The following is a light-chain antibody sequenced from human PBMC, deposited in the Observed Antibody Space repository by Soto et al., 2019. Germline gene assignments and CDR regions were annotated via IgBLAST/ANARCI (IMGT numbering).Light chain of an antibody. Sequence: EIVSTQSPATLSLSPGERATLSCRASQSVSSYLAWYQQKPGQAPRLLIYDASNRATGIPARFSGSGSGTDFTLTISSLEPEDFAVYYCQQRRNWPSFGPGTKVDIK. V-gene: IGKV3-11*01. CDR2: DAS. J-gene: IGKJ3*01. CDR1: QSVSSY. CDR3: QQRRNWPS.